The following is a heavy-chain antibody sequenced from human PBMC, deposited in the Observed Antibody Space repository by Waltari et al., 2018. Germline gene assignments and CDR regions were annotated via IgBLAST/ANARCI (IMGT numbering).Heavy chain of an antibody. V-gene: IGHV3-23*01. CDR3: AKVWQQLLPLDCYGMDV. J-gene: IGHJ6*02. CDR2: ISGSGGST. D-gene: IGHD6-13*01. Sequence: EVQLLESGGGLVQPGGSLRLSCAASGFTFSSYAMSWVRPAPGKGLEWVSAISGSGGSTYYADSVKGRFTISRDNSKNTLYLQMNSLRAEDTAVYYCAKVWQQLLPLDCYGMDVWGQGTTVTVSS. CDR1: GFTFSSYA.